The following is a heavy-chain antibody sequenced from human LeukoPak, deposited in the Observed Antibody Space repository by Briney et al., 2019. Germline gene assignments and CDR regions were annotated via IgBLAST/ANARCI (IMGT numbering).Heavy chain of an antibody. CDR2: IYYSGST. J-gene: IGHJ4*02. Sequence: PSETLSLTCTVSGGSINIYSWSWIRQPPGKGLEWIGYIYYSGSTNYNPSLKSRVTISIDTSKNQFSLNLSSVTAADTAVYYCARDRGYASFDYWGQGTLVTVSS. V-gene: IGHV4-59*01. CDR3: ARDRGYASFDY. D-gene: IGHD5-12*01. CDR1: GGSINIYS.